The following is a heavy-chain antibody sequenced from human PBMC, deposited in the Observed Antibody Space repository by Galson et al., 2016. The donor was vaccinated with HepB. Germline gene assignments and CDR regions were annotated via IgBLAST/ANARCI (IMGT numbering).Heavy chain of an antibody. CDR1: GFTFGNFI. CDR3: SEGDFSGY. J-gene: IGHJ4*02. V-gene: IGHV3-49*04. CDR2: IRTNADGGTT. Sequence: SLRLSCASSGFTFGNFIMSWVRQAPGQGLEWVALIRTNADGGTTDYAASVKGRFSISRDYSKSTAYLQMNRLKSEDTAVYYCSEGDFSGYGGRGNVVTFSS. D-gene: IGHD2-2*01.